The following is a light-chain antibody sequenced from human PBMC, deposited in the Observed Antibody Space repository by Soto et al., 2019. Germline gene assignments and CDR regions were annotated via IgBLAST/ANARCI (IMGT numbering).Light chain of an antibody. CDR2: RNN. CDR1: GSNIGSNY. Sequence: QSVLTQPPSASGTPGQRVTISCSGSGSNIGSNYVYWYQQLPGTAPKLLIYRNNQRPSGVPDRFSGSKSGTSASLAISGLRSEEEADYYCAARDDSLSSVVFGGGTKLTVL. J-gene: IGLJ2*01. V-gene: IGLV1-47*01. CDR3: AARDDSLSSVV.